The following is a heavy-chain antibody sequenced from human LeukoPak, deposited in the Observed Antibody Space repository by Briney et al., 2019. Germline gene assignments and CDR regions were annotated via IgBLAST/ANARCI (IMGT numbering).Heavy chain of an antibody. J-gene: IGHJ4*02. CDR3: ARCSGFKSPVDY. CDR1: GFTFDDYG. CDR2: INWNGGST. D-gene: IGHD2-15*01. Sequence: GGSLRLSCAASGFTFDDYGMSWGRQTPGKGLEWVSGINWNGGSTGYADSVSGRFTISRDDVKNSLYLQMNSLRAEDTALYHCARCSGFKSPVDYWGQGTLVTVSS. V-gene: IGHV3-20*01.